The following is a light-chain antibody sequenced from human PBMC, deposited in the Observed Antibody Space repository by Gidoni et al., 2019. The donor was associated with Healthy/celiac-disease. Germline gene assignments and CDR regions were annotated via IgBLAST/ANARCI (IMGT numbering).Light chain of an antibody. V-gene: IGLV3-1*01. Sequence: SYELTQPPSVSVSPGQTARITCSGDKLGDKYACWYQQKPGQSPVLVIYQDSKRPSGIPERFSGSNSGNTATLTISGTQAMDEADYYCQAWDSSPYVVFGGGTKLTV. CDR1: KLGDKY. CDR3: QAWDSSPYVV. J-gene: IGLJ2*01. CDR2: QDS.